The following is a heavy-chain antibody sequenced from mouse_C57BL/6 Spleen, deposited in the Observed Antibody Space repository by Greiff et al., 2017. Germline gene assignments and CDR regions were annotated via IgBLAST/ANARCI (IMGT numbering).Heavy chain of an antibody. V-gene: IGHV5-17*01. CDR2: ISSGSSTI. J-gene: IGHJ1*03. CDR1: GFTFSDYG. D-gene: IGHD1-1*01. CDR3: ASPPYYCSSYGYFDV. Sequence: EVKLMESGGGLVKPGGSLKLSCAASGFTFSDYGMHWVRQAPEKGLEWVAYISSGSSTIYYADTVKGRFTISRDNAKNTLFLQMTSLRSEDTAMYYCASPPYYCSSYGYFDVWGTGTTVTVSS.